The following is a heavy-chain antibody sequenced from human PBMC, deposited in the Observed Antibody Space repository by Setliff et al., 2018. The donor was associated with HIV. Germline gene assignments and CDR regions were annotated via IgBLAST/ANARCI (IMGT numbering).Heavy chain of an antibody. D-gene: IGHD2-2*02. CDR1: GFTFSSYA. CDR2: ISGSGGST. J-gene: IGHJ4*02. V-gene: IGHV3-23*01. CDR3: AKDGGLGYCSSTSCYTPRYFDY. Sequence: GGSLRLTCAASGFTFSSYAMSWVRQAPGKGLEWVSAISGSGGSTYYADSVKGRFTISRDNSKNTLYLQMNSLRAEDTAVYYCAKDGGLGYCSSTSCYTPRYFDYWGQGTLVTVSS.